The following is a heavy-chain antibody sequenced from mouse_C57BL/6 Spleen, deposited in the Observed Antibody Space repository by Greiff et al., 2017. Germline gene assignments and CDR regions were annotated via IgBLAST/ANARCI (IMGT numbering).Heavy chain of an antibody. CDR2: IDPSDSET. Sequence: VQLQQSGAELVRPGSSVKLSCKASGYTFTSYWMHWVKQRPIQGLEWIGNIDPSDSETHYNQKFKDKATLTVDKSSSTAYMQLSSLTSEDSAVYYCARGGITTTVEYYFDYWGQGTTLTVSS. J-gene: IGHJ2*01. CDR1: GYTFTSYW. V-gene: IGHV1-52*01. CDR3: ARGGITTTVEYYFDY. D-gene: IGHD1-1*01.